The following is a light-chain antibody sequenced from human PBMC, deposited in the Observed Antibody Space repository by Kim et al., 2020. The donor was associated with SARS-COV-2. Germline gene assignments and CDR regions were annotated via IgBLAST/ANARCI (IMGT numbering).Light chain of an antibody. J-gene: IGLJ2*01. CDR2: LNSDGSH. CDR1: SGRSRCA. CDR3: QTWGTGIVV. V-gene: IGLV4-69*01. Sequence: SAKPTFTLGSGRSRCAIAWHQQQPEKDPRYLMKLNSDGSHSKGDGIPDRFSGSSSGAERYLTISSRQSEDETDYYCQTWGTGIVVFGGGTQLTVL.